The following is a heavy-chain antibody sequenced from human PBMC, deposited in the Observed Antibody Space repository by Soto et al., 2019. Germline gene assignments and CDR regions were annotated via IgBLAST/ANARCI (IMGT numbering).Heavy chain of an antibody. J-gene: IGHJ5*01. D-gene: IGHD3-3*01. CDR2: ISGGGDNT. CDR3: ARGPGFWSNFFGS. CDR1: GFTFSYYA. Sequence: GGSLRLSCAASGFTFSYYAMSWVRQAPGKGLEWVSAISGGGDNTFYADSVKGRFTISRDNSQNTLYLQMNSLRAEDTAVYYCARGPGFWSNFFGSWGQGTLVTVSS. V-gene: IGHV3-23*01.